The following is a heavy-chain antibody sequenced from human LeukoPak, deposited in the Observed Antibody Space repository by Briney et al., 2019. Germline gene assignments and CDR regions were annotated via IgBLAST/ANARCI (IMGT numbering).Heavy chain of an antibody. V-gene: IGHV4-39*01. J-gene: IGHJ3*02. CDR2: IYYSGST. D-gene: IGHD6-19*01. CDR3: ARSHPAGHIAVAGKGNFDI. CDR1: GGSISSSSYY. Sequence: SETLSLTCTVSGGSISSSSYYWGWIRQPPGKGLEWIGSIYYSGSTYYNPSLKSRVTISVDTSKNQFSLKLSSVTAADTAVYYCARSHPAGHIAVAGKGNFDIWGQGTMVTVSS.